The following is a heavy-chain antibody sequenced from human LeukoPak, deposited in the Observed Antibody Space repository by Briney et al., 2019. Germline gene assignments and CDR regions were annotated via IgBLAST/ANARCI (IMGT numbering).Heavy chain of an antibody. J-gene: IGHJ4*02. CDR1: GASISSGSYY. V-gene: IGHV4-61*02. D-gene: IGHD3-16*01. CDR3: ASGGRTLLGV. Sequence: PSETLSLTCTVSGASISSGSYYWSWIRQPAGKGLEWIVRIYTSGSTNYNPSLKSRVNISVDTSKNHFSLKLSAVTAADTAVYYCASGGRTLLGVWGQGTLVTVSS. CDR2: IYTSGST.